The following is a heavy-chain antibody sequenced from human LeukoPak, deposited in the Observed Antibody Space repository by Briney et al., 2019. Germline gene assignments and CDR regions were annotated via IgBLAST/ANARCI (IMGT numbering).Heavy chain of an antibody. CDR3: ASGRVQTPSDY. D-gene: IGHD4/OR15-4a*01. CDR1: GFTFSSYA. Sequence: GKSLRLSCAASGFTFSSYAMHWVRQAPGKGLEWVAVISYDGSNKYYADSVKGRFTISRDNSKNTLYLQMNSLRAEDTAVYYCASGRVQTPSDYWGQGTLVTVSS. CDR2: ISYDGSNK. J-gene: IGHJ4*02. V-gene: IGHV3-30*04.